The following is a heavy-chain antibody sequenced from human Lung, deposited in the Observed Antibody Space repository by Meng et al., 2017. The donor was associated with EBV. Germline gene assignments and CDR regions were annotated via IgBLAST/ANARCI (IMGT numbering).Heavy chain of an antibody. V-gene: IGHV4-31*03. Sequence: QVHLQESGPGLVKPSQTLSLTCTVSGDSIRSGGYYWSWIRQHPGKGLEWIGYIYYSGSTFYTPSLKSRATLSADTSKNQFSLKLNSVTAADTAVYYCARLRLVWMFDYWGQGALVTGSS. CDR2: IYYSGST. J-gene: IGHJ4*02. D-gene: IGHD6-19*01. CDR3: ARLRLVWMFDY. CDR1: GDSIRSGGYY.